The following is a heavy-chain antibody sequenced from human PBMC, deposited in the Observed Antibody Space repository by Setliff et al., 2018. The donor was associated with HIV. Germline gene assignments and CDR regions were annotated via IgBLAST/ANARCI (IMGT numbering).Heavy chain of an antibody. J-gene: IGHJ6*03. Sequence: LSLSRAASGFSVSSYRMTWVRQAPGKGLEGVSSITRSSRNIFNADSVKGRFTISRDKAKNSLYLQMNSLGAEDTAVYYCARRFLTVHMDVWGKGTTVTVSS. CDR1: GFSVSSYR. CDR3: ARRFLTVHMDV. D-gene: IGHD3-9*01. CDR2: ITRSSRNI. V-gene: IGHV3-21*01.